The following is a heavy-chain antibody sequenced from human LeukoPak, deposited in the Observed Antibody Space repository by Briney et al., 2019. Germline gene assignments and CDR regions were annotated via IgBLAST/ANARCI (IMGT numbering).Heavy chain of an antibody. V-gene: IGHV4-34*01. CDR2: INPSGST. CDR1: GFIFSDYH. CDR3: ARGRQEISMILVVMTGVSYYLDV. D-gene: IGHD3-22*01. J-gene: IGHJ6*03. Sequence: LRLSCAASGFIFSDYHMSWIRQSPGKGLEWIGEINPSGSTYYNPSLKSRLTISRDTSKNQFSLRLSSVTAADTAVYYCARGRQEISMILVVMTGVSYYLDVWGKGTTVTVS.